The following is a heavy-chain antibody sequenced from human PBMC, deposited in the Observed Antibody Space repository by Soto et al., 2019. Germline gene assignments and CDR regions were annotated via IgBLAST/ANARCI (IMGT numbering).Heavy chain of an antibody. CDR1: GFTFSSYV. Sequence: EVQLLESGGGLVQPGGSLRLSCAASGFTFSSYVMSWVRQAPGKGLEWVSGISGSGGSTYYADSVKGRFTISRGNSKNTLYLQMNSLRAEDTAVYYCAKLPYDFGSGYYPPLSFDYWGQGTLVTVSS. D-gene: IGHD3-3*01. CDR3: AKLPYDFGSGYYPPLSFDY. CDR2: ISGSGGST. V-gene: IGHV3-23*01. J-gene: IGHJ4*02.